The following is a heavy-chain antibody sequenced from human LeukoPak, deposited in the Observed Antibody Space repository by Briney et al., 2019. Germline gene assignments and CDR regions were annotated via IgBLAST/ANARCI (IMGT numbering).Heavy chain of an antibody. CDR1: GFTFSSYS. J-gene: IGHJ4*02. D-gene: IGHD3-9*01. CDR2: ISDSRGIT. CDR3: ARHMRGLRYLPDY. V-gene: IGHV3-48*04. Sequence: PGGSLRLSCAASGFTFSSYSMNWVRQAPGMGQEWLSYISDSRGITYYADSVKGRFTISRDNAKNSLYLQMNSLRAEDTAVYYCARHMRGLRYLPDYWGQGTLVTVSS.